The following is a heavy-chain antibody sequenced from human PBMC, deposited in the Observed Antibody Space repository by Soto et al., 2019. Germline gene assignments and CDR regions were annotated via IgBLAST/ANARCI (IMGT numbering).Heavy chain of an antibody. V-gene: IGHV3-7*03. CDR1: GFTFSSYW. J-gene: IGHJ3*02. CDR2: IKQDGSEK. Sequence: PGGSLRLSCAASGFTFSSYWMSWVRQAPGKGLEWVANIKQDGSEKYYVDSVKGRFTTSRDNAKNSLYLQMNSLRAEDTAVYYCASKGGANYDSSGCDIWGQGTMVTVSS. D-gene: IGHD3-22*01. CDR3: ASKGGANYDSSGCDI.